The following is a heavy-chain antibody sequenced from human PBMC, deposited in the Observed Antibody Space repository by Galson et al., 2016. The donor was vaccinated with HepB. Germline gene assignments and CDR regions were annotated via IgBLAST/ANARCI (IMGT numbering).Heavy chain of an antibody. V-gene: IGHV1-2*04. J-gene: IGHJ4*02. D-gene: IGHD2-15*01. Sequence: VTVSCKASGYTFTAHYLHWVRQAPGQGLEWMGWINPNSGGTNYAQKFQGWVTMTRDTAISTAYMELSRLRSDDTAVYYCARDTDCSGGSCLDYWGQGTLVTVSS. CDR1: GYTFTAHY. CDR3: ARDTDCSGGSCLDY. CDR2: INPNSGGT.